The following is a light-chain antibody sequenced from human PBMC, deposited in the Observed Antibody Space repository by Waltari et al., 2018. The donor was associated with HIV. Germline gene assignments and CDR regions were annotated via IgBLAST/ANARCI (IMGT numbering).Light chain of an antibody. Sequence: SSEVTQVPAVSVALGQTVKITCQGDNLRTYYASWYQQRPGQAPVLVSYGKNKRPSEIPDRFSSSASRNTASLTITGAQAEDEADYYCKTRDRSGNLYVFGTGTMVTVL. V-gene: IGLV3-19*01. CDR3: KTRDRSGNLYV. CDR1: NLRTYY. J-gene: IGLJ1*01. CDR2: GKN.